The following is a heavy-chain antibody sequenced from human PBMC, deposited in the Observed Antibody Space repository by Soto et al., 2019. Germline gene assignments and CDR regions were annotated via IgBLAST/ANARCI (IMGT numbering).Heavy chain of an antibody. CDR2: IIPILGIA. V-gene: IGHV1-69*02. D-gene: IGHD3-22*01. J-gene: IGHJ4*02. Sequence: SVKVSCKGSGGTFSSYTISWLRQAPGQGLEWMGRIIPILGIANYAQKFQGRVTITADKSTSTAYMELSSLRSEDTAVYYCARGSTMIVVAPLDYWGQGTLVTVSS. CDR1: GGTFSSYT. CDR3: ARGSTMIVVAPLDY.